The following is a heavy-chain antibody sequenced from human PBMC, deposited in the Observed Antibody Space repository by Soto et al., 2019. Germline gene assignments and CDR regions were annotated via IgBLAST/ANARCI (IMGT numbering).Heavy chain of an antibody. J-gene: IGHJ6*02. D-gene: IGHD3-10*01. Sequence: QVQLVQSGAEVKKPGASVKVSCKASGYTFTSYYMHWVRQAPGQGLEWMGIINPSGGSTSYAQKFRGKVTMTRDTSTSTASMGLGGLRFEDRAVNYCGGVRVRRGQGAYGMAVWGQGTTVPVSS. CDR3: GGVRVRRGQGAYGMAV. V-gene: IGHV1-46*01. CDR2: INPSGGST. CDR1: GYTFTSYY.